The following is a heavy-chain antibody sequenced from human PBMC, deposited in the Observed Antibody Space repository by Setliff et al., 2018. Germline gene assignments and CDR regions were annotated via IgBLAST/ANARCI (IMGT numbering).Heavy chain of an antibody. CDR1: GGTFSNYA. V-gene: IGHV1-69*05. CDR3: ARGQGHYYDSSGCLDY. Sequence: SVKVSCKASGGTFSNYAVNWVRQAPGQGLEWMGGIIPFFRTANYAQNFQDRVTITTDKTTSTAFMELSSLRSEDTAVYFCARGQGHYYDSSGCLDYWGQGTLVAVSS. J-gene: IGHJ4*02. CDR2: IIPFFRTA. D-gene: IGHD3-22*01.